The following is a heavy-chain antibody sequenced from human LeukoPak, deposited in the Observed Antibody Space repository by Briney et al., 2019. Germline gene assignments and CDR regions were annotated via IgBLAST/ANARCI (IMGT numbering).Heavy chain of an antibody. CDR2: ISYDGSNK. D-gene: IGHD3-10*01. CDR1: GFTFSSYG. Sequence: GGSLRLSCAASGFTFSSYGVHWVRQAPGKGLEWVAVISYDGSNKYYADSVKGRFTISRDKSKNTLYLQMNSLRAEDTAVYYCAKDTVLLWFGELFSNGLDYWGQGTLVTVSS. J-gene: IGHJ4*02. CDR3: AKDTVLLWFGELFSNGLDY. V-gene: IGHV3-30*18.